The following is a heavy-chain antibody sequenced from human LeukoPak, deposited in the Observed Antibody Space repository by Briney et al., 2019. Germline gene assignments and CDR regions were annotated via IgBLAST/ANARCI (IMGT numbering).Heavy chain of an antibody. Sequence: GGSLRLSCAASGFTVSSNYMSWVRQAPGKGLEWVSVIYSGGSTYYADSVKGRFTISRDNSKNTLYLQMNSLRAEDTAVYYCAKDRGGLRYFDWSSYYFDYWGQGTLVTVSS. D-gene: IGHD3-9*01. J-gene: IGHJ4*02. V-gene: IGHV3-53*05. CDR2: IYSGGST. CDR1: GFTVSSNY. CDR3: AKDRGGLRYFDWSSYYFDY.